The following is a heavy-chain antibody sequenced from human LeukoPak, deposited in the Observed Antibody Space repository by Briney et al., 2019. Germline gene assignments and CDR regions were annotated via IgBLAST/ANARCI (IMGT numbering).Heavy chain of an antibody. V-gene: IGHV3-7*04. CDR2: IKQDGSEK. Sequence: GGSLRLSCAASGITFSSYWMSWVRQAPGKGLEWVANIKQDGSEKYYVDSVKGRFTISRDNAKNSLYLQMNSLRAEDTAVYYCARRGLRYFDYYFDYWGQGTLVTVSS. D-gene: IGHD3-9*01. CDR3: ARRGLRYFDYYFDY. J-gene: IGHJ4*02. CDR1: GITFSSYW.